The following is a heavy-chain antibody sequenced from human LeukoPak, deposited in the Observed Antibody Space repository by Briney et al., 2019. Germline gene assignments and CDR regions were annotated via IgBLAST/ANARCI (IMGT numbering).Heavy chain of an antibody. CDR2: INPSGGST. D-gene: IGHD6-13*01. CDR3: ARIAAAGIVRVFPYDY. J-gene: IGHJ4*02. Sequence: GASVKVSCKASGYTFTSYYMHWVRQAPGQGLEWMGIINPSGGSTSYAQKFQGRVTMTRDTSTSTVYMELSSLRSEDTAVYYCARIAAAGIVRVFPYDYWGQGTLVTVSS. CDR1: GYTFTSYY. V-gene: IGHV1-46*01.